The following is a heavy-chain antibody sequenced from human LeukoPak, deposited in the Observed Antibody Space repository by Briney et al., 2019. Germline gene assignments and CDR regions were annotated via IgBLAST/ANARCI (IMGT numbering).Heavy chain of an antibody. CDR3: ARGYCSGGSCYPDY. V-gene: IGHV1-69*04. CDR2: IIPILGIA. Sequence: SVKVSCKASGGTFSSYAISWVRQAPGQGLEWMGRIIPILGIANYAQKFQGRVTITADRSTSAAYMELSSLRSEDTAVYYCARGYCSGGSCYPDYWGQGTLVTVSS. D-gene: IGHD2-15*01. CDR1: GGTFSSYA. J-gene: IGHJ4*02.